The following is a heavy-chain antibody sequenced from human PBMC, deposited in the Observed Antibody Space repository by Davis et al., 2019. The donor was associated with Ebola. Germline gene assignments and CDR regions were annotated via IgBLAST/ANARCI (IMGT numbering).Heavy chain of an antibody. CDR1: GYTFTSYA. CDR2: INAGNGNT. CDR3: ARDSLSREWLLNNWFDP. Sequence: AASVKVSCKASGYTFTSYAMHWVRQAPGQRLEWMGWINAGNGNTKYSQKFQGRVTITRDTSASTAYMELRSLRSDDTAVYYCARDSLSREWLLNNWFDPWGQGTLVTVSS. J-gene: IGHJ5*02. D-gene: IGHD3-3*01. V-gene: IGHV1-3*01.